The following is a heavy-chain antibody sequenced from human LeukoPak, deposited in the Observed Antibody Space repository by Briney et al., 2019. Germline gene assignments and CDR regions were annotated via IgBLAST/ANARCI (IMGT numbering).Heavy chain of an antibody. D-gene: IGHD3-10*02. J-gene: IGHJ3*01. CDR2: ILYDGSNK. V-gene: IGHV3-30*18. Sequence: PGGSVRLSCAASGSTFSSYAMHWVRQAPGKGLEWVAVILYDGSNKYYADSVKGRFTISRDNSKNTLYLQMNSLRAEDTAVYYCAKFFTGEYVRAFDVWGQGTMVTVSS. CDR3: AKFFTGEYVRAFDV. CDR1: GSTFSSYA.